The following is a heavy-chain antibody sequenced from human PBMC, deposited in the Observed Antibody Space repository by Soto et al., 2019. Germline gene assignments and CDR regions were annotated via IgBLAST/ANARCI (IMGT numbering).Heavy chain of an antibody. D-gene: IGHD3-3*01. CDR1: GFTFSSSW. CDR2: VSGDGTTT. J-gene: IGHJ4*02. CDR3: ATPGRAPFFWRDGAKGFDH. V-gene: IGHV3-74*01. Sequence: TGGSLRLSCAVSGFTFSSSWMHWVRQGPGNGLVWVSRVSGDGTTTNYADSVKGRFTISRDNAKNTLYLQMDSLRVEDTAVYYCATPGRAPFFWRDGAKGFDHWGQGTQVTVSS.